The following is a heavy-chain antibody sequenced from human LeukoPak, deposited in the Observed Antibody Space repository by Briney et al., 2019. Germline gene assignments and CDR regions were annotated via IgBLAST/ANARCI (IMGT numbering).Heavy chain of an antibody. V-gene: IGHV4-59*01. Sequence: SETLSLTCTVSGGSISSYYWSWIRQPPGKGLEWIGYIYYSGSTNYNPPLKSRVTISVDTSKNQFSLKLSSVTAADTAAYYCARHVTGYRANYFDYWGQGTLVTVSS. J-gene: IGHJ4*02. CDR2: IYYSGST. CDR1: GGSISSYY. D-gene: IGHD3-9*01. CDR3: ARHVTGYRANYFDY.